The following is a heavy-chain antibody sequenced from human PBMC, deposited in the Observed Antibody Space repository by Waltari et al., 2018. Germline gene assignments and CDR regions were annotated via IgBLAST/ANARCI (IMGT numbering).Heavy chain of an antibody. CDR3: PRHGVIGTKIFDY. Sequence: QLQLQESGPGLVKPSATLSLTCTASGGSISERSPYWGWIRQPAGKGLEWIGSIYYTGSTSYNPSLKSRVTISVDTSKNQFSLKLTSVTAADTAVYYCPRHGVIGTKIFDYWGQGTLVTVSS. D-gene: IGHD2-21*01. J-gene: IGHJ4*02. CDR2: IYYTGST. V-gene: IGHV4-39*01. CDR1: GGSISERSPY.